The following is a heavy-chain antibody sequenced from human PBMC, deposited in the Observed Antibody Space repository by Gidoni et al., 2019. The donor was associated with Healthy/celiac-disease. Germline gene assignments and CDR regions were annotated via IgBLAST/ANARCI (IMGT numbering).Heavy chain of an antibody. Sequence: QVQLQESGPGLVKPSQTLSLTCTVSGGSISSRGYYWSWIRQHPGKGLEWIGYIYYSGSTYYNPSLKSRVTISVDTSKNQFSLKLSSVTAADTAVYYCARVEGFGELLYWFDPWGQGTLVTVSS. CDR1: GGSISSRGYY. CDR3: ARVEGFGELLYWFDP. D-gene: IGHD3-10*01. CDR2: IYYSGST. V-gene: IGHV4-31*03. J-gene: IGHJ5*02.